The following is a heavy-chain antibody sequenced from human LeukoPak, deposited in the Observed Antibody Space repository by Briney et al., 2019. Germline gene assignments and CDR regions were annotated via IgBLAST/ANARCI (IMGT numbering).Heavy chain of an antibody. CDR1: GYSFSNYW. CDR3: ARHRIQGATNSHFDY. J-gene: IGHJ4*02. D-gene: IGHD1-26*01. V-gene: IGHV5-51*01. CDR2: IYPGDSDT. Sequence: GASLKISCEGSGYSFSNYWIVWVRQMPGKGLERMGIIYPGDSDTRYSPSFQGQVTISADKSINTAYLQWSGLKASDTALYYCARHRIQGATNSHFDYWGQGTLVTVSS.